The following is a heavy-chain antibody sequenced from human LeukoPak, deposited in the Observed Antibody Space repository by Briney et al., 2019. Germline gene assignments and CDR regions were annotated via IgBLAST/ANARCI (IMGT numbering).Heavy chain of an antibody. CDR3: ASNPIAVAGYPGYFDY. V-gene: IGHV1-69*04. CDR1: GGTFSSYA. CDR2: IIPILGIA. D-gene: IGHD6-19*01. Sequence: GSSVKVSCKASGGTFSSYAISWVRQAPGQGLEWMGRIIPILGIANYAQKFQGRVTITADKSTSTAYMELSSLRSDDTAVYYCASNPIAVAGYPGYFDYWGQGTLVTVSS. J-gene: IGHJ4*02.